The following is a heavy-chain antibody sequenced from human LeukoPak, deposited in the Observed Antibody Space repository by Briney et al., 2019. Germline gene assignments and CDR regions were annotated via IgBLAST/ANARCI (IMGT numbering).Heavy chain of an antibody. D-gene: IGHD3/OR15-3a*01. Sequence: GESLKISCKGSGYTFTGYYMHWVRQAPGQGLEWMGWINPNSGGTNYAQKFQGRVTMTRDTSISTAYMELSRLRSDDTAVYYCARVLGPNWFDPWGQGTLVTVSS. V-gene: IGHV1-2*02. CDR3: ARVLGPNWFDP. CDR2: INPNSGGT. J-gene: IGHJ5*02. CDR1: GYTFTGYY.